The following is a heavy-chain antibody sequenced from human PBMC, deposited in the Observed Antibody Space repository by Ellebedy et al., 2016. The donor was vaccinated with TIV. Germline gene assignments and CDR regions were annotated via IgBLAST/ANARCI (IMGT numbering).Heavy chain of an antibody. CDR2: ISESSGST. J-gene: IGHJ6*02. V-gene: IGHV3-23*01. CDR3: AKDRDNYGGAPYNGMDI. CDR1: GFTFSSYW. D-gene: IGHD5-18*01. Sequence: GGSLRLSCAASGFTFSSYWMYWVRQAPGKGLEWVSGISESSGSTYYADSVKGRFTISRDNSKNTLYLQMNSLRAEDTAVYYCAKDRDNYGGAPYNGMDIWGQGTTVTISS.